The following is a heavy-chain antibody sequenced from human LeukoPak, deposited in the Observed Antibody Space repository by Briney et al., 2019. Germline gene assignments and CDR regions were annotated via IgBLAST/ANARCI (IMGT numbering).Heavy chain of an antibody. CDR3: AKVEYSSNIPQH. CDR1: GFTFSGSA. D-gene: IGHD6-6*01. CDR2: ISGSGGST. J-gene: IGHJ1*01. V-gene: IGHV3-23*01. Sequence: GGSLRLSCAAPGFTFSGSAMSWVRQAPGKGLEWVSSISGSGGSTYYADSVKGRFTISRDNSKNTQYLQMNSLRAEDTAVYYCAKVEYSSNIPQHWGQGTLVTVSS.